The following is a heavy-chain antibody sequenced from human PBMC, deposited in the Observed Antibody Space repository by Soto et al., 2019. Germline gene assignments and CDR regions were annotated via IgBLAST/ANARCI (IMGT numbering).Heavy chain of an antibody. CDR1: GGSISSGVYS. Sequence: SETLSLTCAVSGGSISSGVYSWSWIRHPPGKGLEWIGYIYHSGSTYYNPSLKSRVTISVDRSKNQFSLKLSSVTAADTAVYYCARDSGYYGSGSYGGSWFDPWGQGTLVTVSS. CDR3: ARDSGYYGSGSYGGSWFDP. V-gene: IGHV4-30-2*01. J-gene: IGHJ5*02. D-gene: IGHD3-10*01. CDR2: IYHSGST.